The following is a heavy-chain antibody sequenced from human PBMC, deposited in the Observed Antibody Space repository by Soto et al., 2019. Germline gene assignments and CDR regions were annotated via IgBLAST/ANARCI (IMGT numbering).Heavy chain of an antibody. Sequence: SETLSLTCAVSGYSISSGYYWGWTRQPPGKGLEWIGSIYHSGSIYYNPSLKSRVSISVDTSKNHFSLKLSSVTAADTAVYYCARGKGHTGLNCFDPWGQGTLVTVSS. CDR2: IYHSGSI. J-gene: IGHJ5*02. CDR1: GYSISSGYY. CDR3: ARGKGHTGLNCFDP. D-gene: IGHD2-21*02. V-gene: IGHV4-38-2*01.